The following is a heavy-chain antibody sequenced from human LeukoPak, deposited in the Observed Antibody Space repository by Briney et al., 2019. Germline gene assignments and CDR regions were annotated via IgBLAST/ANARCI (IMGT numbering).Heavy chain of an antibody. CDR3: ATTVGYCSGGSCYGWFDP. Sequence: PSETLSLTCAVYGESFSGYYWSWIRQPPGKGLEWIGEINHSGSTNYNPSLKSRVTISVDTSKNQFPLKLSSVTAADTAVYYCATTVGYCSGGSCYGWFDPWGQGTLVTVSS. J-gene: IGHJ5*02. D-gene: IGHD2-15*01. V-gene: IGHV4-34*01. CDR2: INHSGST. CDR1: GESFSGYY.